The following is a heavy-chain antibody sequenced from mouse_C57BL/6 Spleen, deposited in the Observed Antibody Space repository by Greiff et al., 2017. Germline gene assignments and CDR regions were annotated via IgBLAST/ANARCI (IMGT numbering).Heavy chain of an antibody. Sequence: QVQLQQSGAELVRPGTSVKVSCKASGYAFTNYLIEWVKQRPGQGLEWIGVINPGSGGTNYNEKFKGKATLTADKSSSTAYMQLSSLTSEDSAVYFCARDDGYYGAWFAYWGQGTLVTVSA. J-gene: IGHJ3*01. D-gene: IGHD2-3*01. V-gene: IGHV1-54*01. CDR2: INPGSGGT. CDR3: ARDDGYYGAWFAY. CDR1: GYAFTNYL.